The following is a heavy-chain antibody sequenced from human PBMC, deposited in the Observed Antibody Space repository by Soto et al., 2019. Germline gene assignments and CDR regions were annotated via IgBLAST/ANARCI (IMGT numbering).Heavy chain of an antibody. Sequence: QVHLVQSGPEVREPGSSVKVSCKASGGSFSSDAITWVREAPVQGLEWIGEIIPMFDTTNYAAEFQGRVTMTAATETTTVYMEVNRLTPDDTAVYYCAREVVTETTLGYFDFWGQGALVTVSS. CDR1: GGSFSSDA. V-gene: IGHV1-69*06. CDR2: IIPMFDTT. J-gene: IGHJ4*02. CDR3: AREVVTETTLGYFDF. D-gene: IGHD2-21*02.